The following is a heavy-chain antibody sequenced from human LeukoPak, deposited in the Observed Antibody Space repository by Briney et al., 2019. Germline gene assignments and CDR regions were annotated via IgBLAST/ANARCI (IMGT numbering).Heavy chain of an antibody. J-gene: IGHJ2*01. D-gene: IGHD3-22*01. CDR2: IYYSGST. CDR3: ARGENYYDSSGCPEPRPAYFDL. Sequence: SETLSLTCTVSGGSISSYHWSWIRQPPGKGLEWIGYIYYSGSTNYNPSLKSRVTISVDTSKNQFSLKLSSVTAADTAVYYCARGENYYDSSGCPEPRPAYFDLWGRGTLVTVSS. CDR1: GGSISSYH. V-gene: IGHV4-59*01.